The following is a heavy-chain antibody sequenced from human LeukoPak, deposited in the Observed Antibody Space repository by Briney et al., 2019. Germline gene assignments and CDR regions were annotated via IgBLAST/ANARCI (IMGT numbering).Heavy chain of an antibody. V-gene: IGHV3-53*05. J-gene: IGHJ4*02. Sequence: GGSLRLSCAASGFTVSSNYMSWVRQAPGKGLEWVSVIYSGGSTYYADSVKGRFTISRDNSKNSLYLQMNSLRTEDTALYYCAKDGYNYFDYWGQGTLVTVSS. D-gene: IGHD5-24*01. CDR2: IYSGGST. CDR1: GFTVSSNY. CDR3: AKDGYNYFDY.